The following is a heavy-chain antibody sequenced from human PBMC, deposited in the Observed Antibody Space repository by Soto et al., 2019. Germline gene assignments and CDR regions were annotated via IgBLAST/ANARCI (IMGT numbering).Heavy chain of an antibody. J-gene: IGHJ2*01. CDR3: AGNYAYGDYPPPNWYVDL. Sequence: QVQLVQSGAEVKKPGSSVKVSCKASGGTFSSYTISWVRQAPGQGLEWMGRIIPILGIANYAQKFQGRVTITADKSTRTAYMELSSLRSEDTAVYYCAGNYAYGDYPPPNWYVDLWGRGSLVTVSS. D-gene: IGHD4-17*01. CDR2: IIPILGIA. V-gene: IGHV1-69*02. CDR1: GGTFSSYT.